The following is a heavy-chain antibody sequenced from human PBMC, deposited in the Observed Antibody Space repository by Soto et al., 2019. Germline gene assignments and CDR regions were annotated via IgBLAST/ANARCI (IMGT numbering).Heavy chain of an antibody. CDR3: ARALWFGELLSDYYYYYGMDV. Sequence: GGSLRLSCAASGFTFSSYAMHWVRQAPGKGLEWVAVISYDGSNKYYADSVKGRFTISRDNSKNTLYLQMNSLRAEDTAVYYCARALWFGELLSDYYYYYGMDVWGQGTTVTVSS. V-gene: IGHV3-30-3*01. CDR2: ISYDGSNK. CDR1: GFTFSSYA. D-gene: IGHD3-10*01. J-gene: IGHJ6*02.